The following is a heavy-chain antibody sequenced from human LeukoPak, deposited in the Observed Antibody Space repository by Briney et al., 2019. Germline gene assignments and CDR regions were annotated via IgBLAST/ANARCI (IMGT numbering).Heavy chain of an antibody. Sequence: SGGSLRLSCAASGFTFSSYSMNWVRQAPGKGLEWVSSISSSSSYIYYAASVKGRFTISRDNAKNSLYLQMNSLRAEDTAVYYCAREGNNDYVEAFDPWGQGTLVTVSS. D-gene: IGHD4-17*01. CDR3: AREGNNDYVEAFDP. J-gene: IGHJ5*02. V-gene: IGHV3-21*01. CDR1: GFTFSSYS. CDR2: ISSSSSYI.